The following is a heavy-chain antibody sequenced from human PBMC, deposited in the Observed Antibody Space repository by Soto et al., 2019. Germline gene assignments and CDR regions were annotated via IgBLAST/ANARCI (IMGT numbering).Heavy chain of an antibody. CDR3: ARRRVVPAANDAFDI. Sequence: GYRITRYPIRWRSQKTGQRLEWMGWINAGNGNTKYSQNFQGRVTITRDTSASTAYMELSSLRSEDTAVYYCARRRVVPAANDAFDILGQRTMV. CDR2: INAGNGNT. D-gene: IGHD2-2*01. V-gene: IGHV1-3*01. CDR1: GYRITRYP. J-gene: IGHJ3*02.